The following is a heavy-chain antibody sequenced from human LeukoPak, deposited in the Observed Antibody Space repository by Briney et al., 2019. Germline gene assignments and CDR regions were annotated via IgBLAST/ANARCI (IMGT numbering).Heavy chain of an antibody. CDR2: INWNTNSI. D-gene: IGHD2-15*01. CDR1: GFTFDDYA. V-gene: IGHV3-9*01. Sequence: PGRSLRLSCAASGFTFDDYAMHWVRQAPGKGLEWASGINWNTNSIKYADSVTGRFTISRDNTKDSLYLQMNSLRAEDTAVYFCVRDVGWFHFDSWGQGILVTVSS. J-gene: IGHJ4*02. CDR3: VRDVGWFHFDS.